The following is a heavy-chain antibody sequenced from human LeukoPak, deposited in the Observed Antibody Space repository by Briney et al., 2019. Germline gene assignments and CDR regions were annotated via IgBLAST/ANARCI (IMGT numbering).Heavy chain of an antibody. CDR3: ARGSLAARRYYYYYMDV. CDR2: IYTSGST. V-gene: IGHV4-4*07. CDR1: GGSISSYY. D-gene: IGHD6-6*01. Sequence: SETLSLTCTVSGGSISSYYWSWIRQPAGKGLEWIGRIYTSGSTNYNPSLKSRVTMSVDTSKNQFSLKLSSVTAADTAVYYCARGSLAARRYYYYYMDVWVKGTTVTVSS. J-gene: IGHJ6*03.